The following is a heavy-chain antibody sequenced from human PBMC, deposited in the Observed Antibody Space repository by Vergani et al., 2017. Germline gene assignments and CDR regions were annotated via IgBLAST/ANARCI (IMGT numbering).Heavy chain of an antibody. J-gene: IGHJ4*02. D-gene: IGHD2-15*01. V-gene: IGHV1-2*02. Sequence: QVQLVQSGAEVKKPGASVKVSCKASGYTFTGYYMHWVRQAPGQGLEWMGWINPNSGGTNYAQKFQGRVTMTRDTSISTAYMELSRRRSDDTAVYYWAREGDYCSGGSCYPAPLDYWGQGTLVTVSS. CDR3: AREGDYCSGGSCYPAPLDY. CDR2: INPNSGGT. CDR1: GYTFTGYY.